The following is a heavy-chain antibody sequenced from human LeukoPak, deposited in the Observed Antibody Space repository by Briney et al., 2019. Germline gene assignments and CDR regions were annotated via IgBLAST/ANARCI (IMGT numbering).Heavy chain of an antibody. CDR1: GGSISSSSYY. Sequence: SETLSLTCTVSGGSISSSSYYWGWIRQPPGKGLEWIGSIYYSGSTYYNPSLKSRVTISVDTSKNQFSLKLSSVTAADTAVYYCARDASITIFGVVMSWFDPWGQGTPVTVSS. CDR2: IYYSGST. D-gene: IGHD3-3*01. V-gene: IGHV4-39*07. CDR3: ARDASITIFGVVMSWFDP. J-gene: IGHJ5*02.